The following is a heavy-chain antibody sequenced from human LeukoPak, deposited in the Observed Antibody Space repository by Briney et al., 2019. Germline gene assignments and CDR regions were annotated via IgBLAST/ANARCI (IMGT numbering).Heavy chain of an antibody. CDR1: GGSFSGYY. CDR3: ARGSHCSGGSCYWTWFDP. D-gene: IGHD2-15*01. J-gene: IGHJ5*02. CDR2: INHSGRT. V-gene: IGHV4-34*01. Sequence: SETLSLTCAVYGGSFSGYYWSWIRQPLGKGLEWIGEINHSGRTNYNPSLKSRVTISVETSKNQFSLKLSSVTAADTAVYYCARGSHCSGGSCYWTWFDPWGQGTLVTVSS.